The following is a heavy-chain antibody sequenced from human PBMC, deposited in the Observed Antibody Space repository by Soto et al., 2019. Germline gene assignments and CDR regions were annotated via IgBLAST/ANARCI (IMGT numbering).Heavy chain of an antibody. J-gene: IGHJ6*01. CDR3: ARRGQHRKASYYYDMDV. CDR1: GGTFSSYS. Sequence: QVQLVQSGAEVKKPGSSVKVSCKASGGTFSSYSISWVRQAPGQGLEWMGGSIPIFRTANYAQKFQGRVTITADESTSTVYMELSSLRSEDTAVYYCARRGQHRKASYYYDMDVWGHGTTVTVSS. V-gene: IGHV1-69*01. D-gene: IGHD6-13*01. CDR2: SIPIFRTA.